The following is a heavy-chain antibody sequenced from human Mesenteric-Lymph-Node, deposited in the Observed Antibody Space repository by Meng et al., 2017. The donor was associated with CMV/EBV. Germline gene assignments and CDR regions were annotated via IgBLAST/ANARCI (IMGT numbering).Heavy chain of an antibody. J-gene: IGHJ6*02. CDR1: GFTFDTYA. V-gene: IGHV3-23*01. Sequence: GESLKISCEASGFTFDTYAMSWVRQAPGKGLEWVSLLNGGGSSTYYADSVKGRFTISRDNAKNSLYLQMNSLRAEDTAVYYCARDLEYGMDVWGQGTTVTVSS. CDR2: LNGGGSST. CDR3: ARDLEYGMDV.